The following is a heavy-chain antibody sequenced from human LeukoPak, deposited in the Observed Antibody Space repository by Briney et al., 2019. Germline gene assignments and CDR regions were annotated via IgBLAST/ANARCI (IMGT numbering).Heavy chain of an antibody. Sequence: SETLSLTCTVSGGSISIYYWSWIRQPAGKGLEWIGRIYTSGSTNYNPSLKSRVTMSVDTSKNQFSLKLSSVTAADTAVYYCASRYCSGGSCYSGLNYYYYMDVWGKGTTVTVSS. CDR1: GGSISIYY. V-gene: IGHV4-4*07. J-gene: IGHJ6*03. D-gene: IGHD2-15*01. CDR2: IYTSGST. CDR3: ASRYCSGGSCYSGLNYYYYMDV.